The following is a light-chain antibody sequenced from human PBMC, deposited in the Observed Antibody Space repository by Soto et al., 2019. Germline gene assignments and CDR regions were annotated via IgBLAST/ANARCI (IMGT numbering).Light chain of an antibody. J-gene: IGLJ1*01. CDR1: SSDVGGYKY. CDR3: ISYTSASTFV. V-gene: IGLV2-14*01. CDR2: EVS. Sequence: ALTQPASVSGSPGQSITISCTGTSSDVGGYKYVSWYQQHPGRAPKLMIFEVSNRPSGVANRFSGSKSGNTASLTISGLQDEDEADYYCISYTSASTFVFGTGTKLTVL.